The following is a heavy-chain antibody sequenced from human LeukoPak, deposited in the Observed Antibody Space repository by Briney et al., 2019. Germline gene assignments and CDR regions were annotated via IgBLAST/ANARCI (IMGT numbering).Heavy chain of an antibody. CDR3: ASLGGSGWSVGGYYYGMDV. D-gene: IGHD6-19*01. V-gene: IGHV3-21*01. J-gene: IGHJ6*02. CDR1: GFTFSSYS. Sequence: GGSLRLSCAASGFTFSSYSMNWVRQAPGKGLEWVSSIRRSSSYIYYADSVKGRFTISRDNAKNSLYLQMNSLRAEDTAVYYCASLGGSGWSVGGYYYGMDVWGQGTTVTVSS. CDR2: IRRSSSYI.